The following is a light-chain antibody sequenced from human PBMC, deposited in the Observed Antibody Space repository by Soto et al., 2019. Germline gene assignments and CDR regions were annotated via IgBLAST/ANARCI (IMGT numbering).Light chain of an antibody. CDR2: GNS. CDR1: SSNIGAGYD. J-gene: IGLJ3*02. CDR3: QSYDSRLSGWV. V-gene: IGLV1-40*01. Sequence: QSVLTQPPSVSGAPGQRVTISCSGSSSNIGAGYDVHWYQQLPGTAPKLLIYGNSNRPSGVPDRLSGSKSGTSASLAITGLQAEDEADYYCQSYDSRLSGWVFGGGTQLTVL.